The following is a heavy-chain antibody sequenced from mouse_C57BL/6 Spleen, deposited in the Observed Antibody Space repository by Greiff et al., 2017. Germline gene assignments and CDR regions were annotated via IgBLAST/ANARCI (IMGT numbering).Heavy chain of an antibody. Sequence: QVQLQQPGAELVKPGASVKLSCKASGYTFTSYWMHWVKQRPGQGLEWIGMIHPNSGSTNYNEKFKSKATLTVDKSSSTAYMQLSSLTSEDSAVYYSARNYEIAYPHSAMDSWGQGTSVTASS. J-gene: IGHJ4*01. D-gene: IGHD2-4*01. CDR2: IHPNSGST. CDR3: ARNYEIAYPHSAMDS. CDR1: GYTFTSYW. V-gene: IGHV1-64*01.